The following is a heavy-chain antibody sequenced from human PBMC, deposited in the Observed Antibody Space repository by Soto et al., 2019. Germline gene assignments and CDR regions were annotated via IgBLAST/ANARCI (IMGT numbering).Heavy chain of an antibody. V-gene: IGHV4-34*01. Sequence: PSETLSLTCAVYGGSFSGYYWSWLRQPPGKGLEWIGEINHSGSTNYNPSLKSRVTISVDTTKNQFSLKLSSVTAADTAVYYCAKDAYDFWSGPKTYYYYGMDVWGQGTTVTVSS. CDR1: GGSFSGYY. CDR2: INHSGST. D-gene: IGHD3-3*01. J-gene: IGHJ6*02. CDR3: AKDAYDFWSGPKTYYYYGMDV.